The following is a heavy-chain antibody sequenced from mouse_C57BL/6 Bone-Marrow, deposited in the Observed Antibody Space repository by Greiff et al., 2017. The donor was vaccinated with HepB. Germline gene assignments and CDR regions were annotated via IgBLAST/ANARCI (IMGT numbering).Heavy chain of an antibody. CDR2: IDPENGDT. Sequence: EVHLVESGAELVRPGASVKLSCTASGFNIKDDYMHWVKQRPEQGLEWIGWIDPENGDTEYASKFQGKATITADTSSNTAYLQLSSLTSEDTAVYYCTNSNYPYYFDYWGQGTTLTVSS. V-gene: IGHV14-4*01. D-gene: IGHD2-5*01. CDR3: TNSNYPYYFDY. CDR1: GFNIKDDY. J-gene: IGHJ2*01.